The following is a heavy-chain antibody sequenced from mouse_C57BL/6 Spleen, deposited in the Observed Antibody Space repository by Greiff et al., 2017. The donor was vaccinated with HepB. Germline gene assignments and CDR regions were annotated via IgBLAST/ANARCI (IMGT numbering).Heavy chain of an antibody. CDR1: GFTFTDYY. Sequence: VQLQQSGPVLVKPGPSVKISCKASGFTFTDYYMHWVKQSHGKSLEWIGLVYPYNGGTSYNQKFKGKATLTVDTSSSTAYMELNSLTSEDSAVYYCASAYYSNTRAMDDWGQGTSVTVSS. CDR2: VYPYNGGT. CDR3: ASAYYSNTRAMDD. D-gene: IGHD2-5*01. J-gene: IGHJ4*01. V-gene: IGHV1-36*01.